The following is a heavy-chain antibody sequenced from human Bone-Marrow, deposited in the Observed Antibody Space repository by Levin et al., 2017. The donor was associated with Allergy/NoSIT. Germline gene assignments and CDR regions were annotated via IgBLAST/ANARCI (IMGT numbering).Heavy chain of an antibody. J-gene: IGHJ4*02. D-gene: IGHD5-18*01. CDR2: ITSGGTYM. Sequence: LSLTCAASGFTFSTYSMTWVRQVPGKGLEWVSSITSGGTYMHYADSVKGRFTISRDDAKNSLYLQMNTLRAEDTAVYYCARENTGSSWGQGTLVTVSS. V-gene: IGHV3-21*01. CDR3: ARENTGSS. CDR1: GFTFSTYS.